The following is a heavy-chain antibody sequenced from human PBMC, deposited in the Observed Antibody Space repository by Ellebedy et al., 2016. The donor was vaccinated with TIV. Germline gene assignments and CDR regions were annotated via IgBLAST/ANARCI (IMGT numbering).Heavy chain of an antibody. CDR1: GFTFSSYA. J-gene: IGHJ4*02. V-gene: IGHV3-23*01. CDR3: AKEREPAVAADY. CDR2: ISGNAGST. D-gene: IGHD6-19*01. Sequence: PGGSLRLSCATSGFTFSSYAMIWVRQAPGKGLEWVSAISGNAGSTYYADSVKGRFTISRDNSKNTLYLQMNSLRAEDTAVYYCAKEREPAVAADYWGQGTLVTVSS.